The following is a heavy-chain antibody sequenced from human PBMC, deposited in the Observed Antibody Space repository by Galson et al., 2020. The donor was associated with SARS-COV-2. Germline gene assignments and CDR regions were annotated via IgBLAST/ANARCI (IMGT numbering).Heavy chain of an antibody. Sequence: GESLKISCKASGYTFTGYYMHWVRQAPGQGLEWMGWINPNSGGTNYAQKFQGWVTMTRDTSISTAYMELSRLRSDDTAVYYCARAGRIAAAGLAPRYWGQGTLVTVSS. J-gene: IGHJ4*02. CDR2: INPNSGGT. CDR1: GYTFTGYY. V-gene: IGHV1-2*04. D-gene: IGHD6-13*01. CDR3: ARAGRIAAAGLAPRY.